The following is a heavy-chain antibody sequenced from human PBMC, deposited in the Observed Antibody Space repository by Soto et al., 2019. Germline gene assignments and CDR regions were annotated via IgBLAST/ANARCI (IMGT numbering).Heavy chain of an antibody. CDR1: GFTFSSYD. V-gene: IGHV3-13*05. CDR2: IGTAGDP. Sequence: GGSLRLSCAASGFTFSSYDMHWVRQATGKGLEWVSAIGTAGDPYYPGSVKGRFTISRENAKNSLYLQMNSLRAGDTAVYYCAKASITMIVVVIPGYYYYYGMDVWGQGTTVTVS. CDR3: AKASITMIVVVIPGYYYYYGMDV. J-gene: IGHJ6*02. D-gene: IGHD3-22*01.